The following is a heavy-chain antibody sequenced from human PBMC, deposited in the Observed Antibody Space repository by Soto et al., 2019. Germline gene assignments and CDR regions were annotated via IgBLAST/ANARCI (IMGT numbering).Heavy chain of an antibody. CDR1: GASLSTSGVG. CDR2: IYWNEDK. D-gene: IGHD3-3*01. V-gene: IGHV2-5*01. J-gene: IGHJ2*01. Sequence: QITLKESGPTLLKPTQTLTLTGTFSGASLSTSGVGVGWIRQPPGKALEWLALIYWNEDKRYTPSLESMRTMTKDTSKTRVVLTRTNKDPVETATQYGAHSRIRAGDWYVDLCCRGTLVTVSS. CDR3: AHSRIRAGDWYVDL.